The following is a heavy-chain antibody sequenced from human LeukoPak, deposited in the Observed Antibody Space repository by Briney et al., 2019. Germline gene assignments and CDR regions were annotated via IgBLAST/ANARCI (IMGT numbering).Heavy chain of an antibody. CDR1: Y. CDR2: INPNSGGT. J-gene: IGHJ4*02. Sequence: YXHWVRQAPGQGLEWMGWINPNSGGTNYAQKLQGRVTFTRERAISTAYMEVRRLREDDTGGYYCAREEMAYYYDSSGYSGIGYFDYWGQGTLVTVSS. CDR3: AREEMAYYYDSSGYSGIGYFDY. V-gene: IGHV1-2*02. D-gene: IGHD3-22*01.